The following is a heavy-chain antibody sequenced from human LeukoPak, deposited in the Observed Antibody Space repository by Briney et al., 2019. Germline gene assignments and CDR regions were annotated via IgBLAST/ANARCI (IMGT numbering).Heavy chain of an antibody. CDR2: ISGGGITT. Sequence: PGGSLRLSCAASGFTFSNYAMSWVRQAPGKGLEWVSTISGGGITTYYADSAKGRFTISRDNSKNTMFLQMTSLRADDTAVYYCPRQSVGNCLNPLDYWGQGILVTVSS. J-gene: IGHJ4*02. CDR3: PRQSVGNCLNPLDY. V-gene: IGHV3-23*01. CDR1: GFTFSNYA. D-gene: IGHD2-21*01.